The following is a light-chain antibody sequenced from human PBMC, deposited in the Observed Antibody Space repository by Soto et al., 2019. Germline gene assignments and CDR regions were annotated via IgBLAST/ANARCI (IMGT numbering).Light chain of an antibody. V-gene: IGKV3-15*01. CDR3: QQYNNWPPDRT. CDR1: QSVSSN. Sequence: EIVMTQSPATLSVSPGERATLSCRASQSVSSNLAWYQQKPGQAPRLLIYGASTRATGIPARFSGSGSGTELTLPISSLQSEDFAIYFCQQYNNWPPDRTFGQGTKVEIK. CDR2: GAS. J-gene: IGKJ1*01.